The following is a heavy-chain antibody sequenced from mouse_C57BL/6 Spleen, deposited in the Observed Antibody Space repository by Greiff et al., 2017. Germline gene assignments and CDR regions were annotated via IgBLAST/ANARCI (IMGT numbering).Heavy chain of an antibody. CDR1: GFTFSSYA. V-gene: IGHV5-4*03. J-gene: IGHJ1*03. Sequence: EVKLVESGGGLVKPGGSLKLSCAASGFTFSSYAMSWVRQTPEKRLEWVATISDGGSYTYYPDNVKGRFTISRDNAKNKLYLQMSHLKSEDTAMYSCANYYGSSCGYCDVWGTGTTVTVSS. D-gene: IGHD1-1*01. CDR3: ANYYGSSCGYCDV. CDR2: ISDGGSYT.